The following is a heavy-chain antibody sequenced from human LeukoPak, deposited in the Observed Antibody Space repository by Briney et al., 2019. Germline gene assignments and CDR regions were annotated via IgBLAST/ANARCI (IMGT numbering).Heavy chain of an antibody. CDR3: ARVEDVAFDP. J-gene: IGHJ5*02. Sequence: SETLSLTCAVSGGSISSSNWWSWVRQPPGKGLEWIGEIYHSGSTNYNPSLKSRVTLSVDKSKNQFSLKLSSVTAADTAVYYCARVEDVAFDPWGQGTLVTVSS. CDR2: IYHSGST. CDR1: GGSISSSNW. D-gene: IGHD2-15*01. V-gene: IGHV4-4*02.